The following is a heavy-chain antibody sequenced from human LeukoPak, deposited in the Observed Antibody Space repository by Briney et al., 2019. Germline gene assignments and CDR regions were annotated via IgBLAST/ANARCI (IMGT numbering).Heavy chain of an antibody. CDR1: GFTFSSYW. CDR3: ARAFEGELDFDY. Sequence: GGSLRLSCAASGFTFSSYWMHWLRQAPGKGLVWVSRINSDGSSTSYADSVKGRFTISRDNAKNTLYLQMNSLRAEDTAVYYCARAFEGELDFDYWGQGTLVTVSS. CDR2: INSDGSST. J-gene: IGHJ4*02. V-gene: IGHV3-74*01. D-gene: IGHD3-16*01.